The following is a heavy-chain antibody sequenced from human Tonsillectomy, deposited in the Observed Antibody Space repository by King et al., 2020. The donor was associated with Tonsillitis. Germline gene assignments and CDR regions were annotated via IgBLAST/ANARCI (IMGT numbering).Heavy chain of an antibody. V-gene: IGHV1-69*09. Sequence: QLVQSGAEVKKPGSSVKVSCKASGGTFSSYAISWVRQAPGQGLEWMGRIIPILGIANYAQKFQGRVTITADKSTSTAYMELSSLRSEDTAVYYCARGVVPAATGDLGYWGQGTLVTVSS. D-gene: IGHD2-2*01. CDR2: IIPILGIA. J-gene: IGHJ4*02. CDR3: ARGVVPAATGDLGY. CDR1: GGTFSSYA.